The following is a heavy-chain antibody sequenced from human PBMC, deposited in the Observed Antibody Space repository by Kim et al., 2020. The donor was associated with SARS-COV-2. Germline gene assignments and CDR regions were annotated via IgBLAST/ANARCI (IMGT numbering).Heavy chain of an antibody. J-gene: IGHJ6*01. CDR2: ISYDGSNK. CDR3: ARDPKIGHRRGWYYYY. V-gene: IGHV3-30*03. Sequence: GGSLRLSCAASGFTFSSYAMHWVRQAPGKGLEWVAVISYDGSNKNYADSVKGRFTISRDNSKNTLYLQMNSLRDEDTAVYYCARDPKIGHRRGWYYYY. CDR1: GFTFSSYA. D-gene: IGHD6-19*01.